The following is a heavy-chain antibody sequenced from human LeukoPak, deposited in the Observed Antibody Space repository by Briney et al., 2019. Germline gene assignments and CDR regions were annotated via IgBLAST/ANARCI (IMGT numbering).Heavy chain of an antibody. CDR1: GSTFTSCG. CDR3: ARIMVRGVFDVDY. J-gene: IGHJ4*02. CDR2: ISAYNGNT. Sequence: ASVKLSCNASGSTFTSCGIAMGRQAPGQGIEWMGWISAYNGNTNYAQKLQGRGSMTTDTATSTAYMELRRLRSDDAAVYYCARIMVRGVFDVDYWGQGTLVTVSS. D-gene: IGHD3-10*01. V-gene: IGHV1-18*01.